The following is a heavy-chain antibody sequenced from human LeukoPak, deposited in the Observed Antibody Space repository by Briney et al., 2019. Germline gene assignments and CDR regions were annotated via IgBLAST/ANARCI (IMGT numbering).Heavy chain of an antibody. Sequence: PGTSLRLSCEASGFTFRIYGMHWVRQAPGKGLEWVAAIWEDGTNIHYADSVKGRFTISRDTSKNRLYLQMNNLRAEDTALYFCARVGYNSGWYEYWGQGTLVTVSS. CDR1: GFTFRIYG. J-gene: IGHJ4*02. V-gene: IGHV3-33*01. D-gene: IGHD6-19*01. CDR3: ARVGYNSGWYEY. CDR2: IWEDGTNI.